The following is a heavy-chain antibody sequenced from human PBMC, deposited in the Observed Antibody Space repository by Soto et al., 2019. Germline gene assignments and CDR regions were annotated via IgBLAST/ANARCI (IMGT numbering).Heavy chain of an antibody. D-gene: IGHD3-22*01. V-gene: IGHV3-23*01. CDR3: AKEVPGYYDSSGYPLIDY. CDR1: GCTFSSYA. CDR2: IRGSGGST. Sequence: GGSLRLSCAASGCTFSSYAMSWVRQATGKGLERVSAIRGSGGSTYYADSVKGRFTISRDNSKNTLYLQMNSLRAEDTAVYYCAKEVPGYYDSSGYPLIDYWGQGTLVTVSS. J-gene: IGHJ4*02.